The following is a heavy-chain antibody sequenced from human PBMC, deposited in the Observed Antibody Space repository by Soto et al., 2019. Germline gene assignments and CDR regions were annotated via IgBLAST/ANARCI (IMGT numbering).Heavy chain of an antibody. D-gene: IGHD6-13*01. CDR3: AREDNPSSSWYYYYYGMDV. CDR1: GGSFNDYY. V-gene: IGHV4-34*01. Sequence: KSSETLSLTCAVYGGSFNDYYWSWIRQPPGKGLEWIGEINHGGSTNYNPSLKSRVTMSVDTSKNQFSLKLSSVTAADTAVYYCAREDNPSSSWYYYYYGMDVWGQGTTVTVSS. CDR2: INHGGST. J-gene: IGHJ6*02.